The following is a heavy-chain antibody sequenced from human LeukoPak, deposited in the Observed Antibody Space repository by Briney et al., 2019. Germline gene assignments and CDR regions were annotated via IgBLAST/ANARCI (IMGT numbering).Heavy chain of an antibody. Sequence: ASVTVSCKASGYTFTSYGISWVRQAPGQGLEWMGWISAYNGNTNYAQKLQGRVTMTTDTSTSTAYMELRSLRSDDTAVYYCARDFGCSSTSCYHDFQHWGQGTLVTVSS. D-gene: IGHD2-2*01. CDR1: GYTFTSYG. CDR2: ISAYNGNT. CDR3: ARDFGCSSTSCYHDFQH. J-gene: IGHJ1*01. V-gene: IGHV1-18*04.